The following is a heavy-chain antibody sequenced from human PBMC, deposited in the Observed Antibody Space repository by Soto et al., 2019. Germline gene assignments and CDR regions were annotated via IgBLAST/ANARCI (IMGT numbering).Heavy chain of an antibody. J-gene: IGHJ4*02. CDR2: IYPGDSDT. CDR3: GRIWEMATIAAFDY. Sequence: GESLKISCNGSGYSFTTYCMGLVLQMPGKGLEWMGIIYPGDSDTRYSPSFRGQVTMSADKSISTAFLQWSSLKASDSAMYYCGRIWEMATIAAFDYWGQGTLVTVSS. V-gene: IGHV5-51*01. D-gene: IGHD5-12*01. CDR1: GYSFTTYC.